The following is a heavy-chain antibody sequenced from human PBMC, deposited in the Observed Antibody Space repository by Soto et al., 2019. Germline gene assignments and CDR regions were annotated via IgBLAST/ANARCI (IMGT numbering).Heavy chain of an antibody. CDR3: ARVNCISTSCYRGGYYYYGMDV. CDR1: GGTFSSYA. J-gene: IGHJ6*02. D-gene: IGHD2-2*01. V-gene: IGHV1-69*12. CDR2: IIPIFGTA. Sequence: QVQLVQSGAEVKKPGSSVKVSCKASGGTFSSYAISWVRQAPGQGLEWMGGIIPIFGTANYAQKFQGRVTITADESTSTAYMELSSLRSEDTAVYYCARVNCISTSCYRGGYYYYGMDVWGQGTTVTVSS.